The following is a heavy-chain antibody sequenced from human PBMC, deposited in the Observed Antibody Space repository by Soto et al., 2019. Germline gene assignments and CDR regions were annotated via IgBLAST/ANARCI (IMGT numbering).Heavy chain of an antibody. CDR1: GGSISRSSYS. V-gene: IGHV4-39*01. CDR3: ATRQGGSYNWFDP. CDR2: LYYSGNT. J-gene: IGHJ5*02. D-gene: IGHD2-15*01. Sequence: SETLSLTCTVSGGSISRSSYSWAWIRQPPGKGLEWSGTLYYSGNTYYNPSLKSRVTISVDTSKNQFSLKLSSVTAADTAVYYCATRQGGSYNWFDPWGQGTLVTVSS.